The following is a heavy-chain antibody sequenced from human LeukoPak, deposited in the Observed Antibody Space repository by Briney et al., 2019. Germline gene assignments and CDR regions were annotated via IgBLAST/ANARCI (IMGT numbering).Heavy chain of an antibody. CDR2: ISGSGGST. Sequence: GGSLRLSCAASGFTFSSYAMSWVCQAPGKGLEWVSAISGSGGSTYYADSVKGRFTISRDNSKNTLYLQMNSLRAEDTAVYYCASLPGEYCSSTSCSGGDYWGQGTLVTVSS. D-gene: IGHD2-2*01. CDR3: ASLPGEYCSSTSCSGGDY. V-gene: IGHV3-23*01. J-gene: IGHJ4*02. CDR1: GFTFSSYA.